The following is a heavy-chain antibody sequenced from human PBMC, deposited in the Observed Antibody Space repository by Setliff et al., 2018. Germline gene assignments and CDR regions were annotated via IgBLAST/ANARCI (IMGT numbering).Heavy chain of an antibody. CDR3: AKDQGTGYCSGGSCYLFEH. Sequence: GGSLRLSCAASGFTFRNYGMHWVRQAPGKGPELVAVIWFDGGNEFYADSVRGRFTISRDNSKNMLYLQMDSLRVEDTAVYYCAKDQGTGYCSGGSCYLFEHWGQGVQVTVS. CDR2: IWFDGGNE. D-gene: IGHD2-15*01. CDR1: GFTFRNYG. J-gene: IGHJ4*02. V-gene: IGHV3-33*03.